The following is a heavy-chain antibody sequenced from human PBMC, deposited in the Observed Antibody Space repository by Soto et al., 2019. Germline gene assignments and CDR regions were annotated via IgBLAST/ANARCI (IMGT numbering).Heavy chain of an antibody. Sequence: EVQLVESGGGLVQPGGSLRLSCAASGFTFSSYWMSWVRQAPGKGLEWVANIKQDGSEKYYVDSVKGRFTISRDNAKNSLYLQMNSLRAEDTAVYYCARDVPDGDSSGAFDIWGQGTMVTVSS. CDR2: IKQDGSEK. J-gene: IGHJ3*02. D-gene: IGHD4-17*01. CDR1: GFTFSSYW. V-gene: IGHV3-7*01. CDR3: ARDVPDGDSSGAFDI.